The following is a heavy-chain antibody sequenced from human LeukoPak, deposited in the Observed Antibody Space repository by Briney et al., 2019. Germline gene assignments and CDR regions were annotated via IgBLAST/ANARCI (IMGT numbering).Heavy chain of an antibody. V-gene: IGHV3-7*03. CDR3: ARASLGTMVRGVIRYYYLDV. J-gene: IGHJ6*03. CDR2: IKQDGSEK. D-gene: IGHD3-10*01. CDR1: GFTFSSYW. Sequence: GGSLRLSCAASGFTFSSYWMSWVRQAPGKGLEWVANIKQDGSEKYYVDSVKGRFTISRDNSKNTLYLHVNSLRAEDTAVYYCARASLGTMVRGVIRYYYLDVWGKGTAVTISS.